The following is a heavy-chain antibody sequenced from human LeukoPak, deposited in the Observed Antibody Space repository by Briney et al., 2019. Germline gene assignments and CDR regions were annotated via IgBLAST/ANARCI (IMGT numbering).Heavy chain of an antibody. J-gene: IGHJ4*02. CDR3: AKPISSGWYGFDY. CDR1: GLTFSSYA. Sequence: GGSLRLSCAASGLTFSSYAMSWVRQAPGKGLEWVSAISGSGGSTYSADSVKGRFTISRDNSKNTLYLQINSLRAEDTAVYYCAKPISSGWYGFDYWGQGTLVTVSS. D-gene: IGHD6-19*01. V-gene: IGHV3-23*01. CDR2: ISGSGGST.